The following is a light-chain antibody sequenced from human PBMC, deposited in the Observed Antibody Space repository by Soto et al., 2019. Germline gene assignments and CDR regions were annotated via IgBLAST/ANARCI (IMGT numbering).Light chain of an antibody. CDR3: LQYSIWPYT. CDR2: GAS. CDR1: RSISSN. Sequence: EIVMTQSPATLSVSPGERATLSCRASRSISSNLAWYQQKPGQAPRLLIYGASTRATGIPARFSGSGSGTEFTLTISTLQSEDFAVYYCLQYSIWPYTFGQGTKLEIK. J-gene: IGKJ2*01. V-gene: IGKV3-15*01.